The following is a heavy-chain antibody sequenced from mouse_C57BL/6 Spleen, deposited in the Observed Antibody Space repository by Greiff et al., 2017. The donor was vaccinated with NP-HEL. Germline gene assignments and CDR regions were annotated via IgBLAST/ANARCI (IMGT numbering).Heavy chain of an antibody. Sequence: EVKLMESEGGLVQPGSSMKLSCTASGFTFSDYYMAWVRQVPEQGLEWVANINYDGSSTYYLDSLKSRFIISGDNAKNILYLQMSSLKSEDTATYYCAREKDYDYDLYYFDYWGQGTTLTVSS. CDR1: GFTFSDYY. CDR2: INYDGSST. V-gene: IGHV5-16*01. D-gene: IGHD2-4*01. CDR3: AREKDYDYDLYYFDY. J-gene: IGHJ2*01.